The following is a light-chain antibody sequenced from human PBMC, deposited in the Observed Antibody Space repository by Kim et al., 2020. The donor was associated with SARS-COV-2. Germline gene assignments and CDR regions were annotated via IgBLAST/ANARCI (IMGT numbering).Light chain of an antibody. CDR1: ISDVGGYNY. CDR3: SSYTSSDTLL. J-gene: IGLJ2*01. Sequence: SITISCTGTISDVGGYNYVSWYQQHPGKAPKLMIFDVSNRPSGVSNRFSGSKSGNTASLTISGLQAEDEADYYCSSYTSSDTLLFGGGTQLTVL. V-gene: IGLV2-14*03. CDR2: DVS.